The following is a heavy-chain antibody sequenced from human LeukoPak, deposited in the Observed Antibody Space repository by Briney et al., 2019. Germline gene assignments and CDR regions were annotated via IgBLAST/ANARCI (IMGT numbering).Heavy chain of an antibody. CDR1: GGTFSSYA. J-gene: IGHJ6*03. V-gene: IGHV1-69*05. CDR2: IIPIFGTA. CDR3: ARVRFNYYYYYMDV. Sequence: EASVKVSCKASGGTFSSYAISWVRQAPGQGLEWMGGIIPIFGTANYAQKFQGRVTITTDESTSTAYMELSSLRSEDTAVYYCARVRFNYYYYYMDVWGKGTTVTVSS.